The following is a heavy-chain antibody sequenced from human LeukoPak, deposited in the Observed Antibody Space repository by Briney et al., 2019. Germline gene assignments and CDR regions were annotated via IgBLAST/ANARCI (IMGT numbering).Heavy chain of an antibody. CDR2: ISSSSSYI. CDR3: AQSAYSSSWTIDY. V-gene: IGHV3-21*04. CDR1: GFTFSSYS. J-gene: IGHJ4*02. Sequence: GGSLRLSCAASGFTFSSYSMNWVRQAPGKGLEWVSSISSSSSYIYYADSVKGRFTISRDTSKNMLYLQMNSLRVEDTAVYYCAQSAYSSSWTIDYWGRGTLVTVSS. D-gene: IGHD6-13*01.